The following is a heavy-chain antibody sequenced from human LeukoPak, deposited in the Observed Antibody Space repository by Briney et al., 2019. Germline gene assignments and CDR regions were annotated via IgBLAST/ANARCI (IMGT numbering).Heavy chain of an antibody. D-gene: IGHD1-26*01. CDR2: ISSSSSTI. CDR1: GFTLSSYS. CDR3: ASQNLLGLSPPDS. V-gene: IGHV3-48*04. J-gene: IGHJ4*02. Sequence: GGSLRLSCAASGFTLSSYSMNWVRQAPGKGLEWVSYISSSSSTIYYADSVKGRFTISRDNAKNSLYLQMNSLRAEDTAVYYCASQNLLGLSPPDSWGQGTLVTVSS.